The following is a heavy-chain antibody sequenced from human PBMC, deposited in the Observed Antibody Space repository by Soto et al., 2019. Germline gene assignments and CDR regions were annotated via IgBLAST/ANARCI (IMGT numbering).Heavy chain of an antibody. CDR2: IDTRGGSA. CDR1: GYTFTRYN. J-gene: IGHJ3*02. CDR3: ARDLPRDLVRGSFDI. D-gene: IGHD3-10*01. Sequence: QAQLVQSGAEVKKPGASANISCKASGYTFTRYNIHWVRQAAGQGLEWMGIIDTRGGSADYTQRCQGRVTMTRDTSTGTVYMELSSLGSEDTAVYYCARDLPRDLVRGSFDIWGQGTMVTVSS. V-gene: IGHV1-46*01.